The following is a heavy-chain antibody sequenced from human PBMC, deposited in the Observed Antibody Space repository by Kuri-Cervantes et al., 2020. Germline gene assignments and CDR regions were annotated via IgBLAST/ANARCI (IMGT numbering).Heavy chain of an antibody. CDR3: ARIAAAGYDY. D-gene: IGHD6-13*01. J-gene: IGHJ4*02. Sequence: ASVKVSCKASGYTFTSYGISWVRQAPGQGLEWMGIINPSGGSTSYAQKFQGRVTITADKSTSTAYMELSSLRSDDTAVYYCARIAAAGYDYWGQGTLVTVSS. CDR1: GYTFTSYG. V-gene: IGHV1-46*01. CDR2: INPSGGST.